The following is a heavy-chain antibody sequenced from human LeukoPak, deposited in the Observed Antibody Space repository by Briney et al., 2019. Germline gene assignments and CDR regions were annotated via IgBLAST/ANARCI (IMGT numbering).Heavy chain of an antibody. CDR2: ISSSSSYI. CDR1: GFTFSSYS. Sequence: NRGGSLRLSCEASGFTFSSYSMTWVRHAPGKGLEWVSSISSSSSYIYYADSVKGRFTISRDNAKNSLYLQMNSLRAEDTAVYYCARDTYGSGRMGDYYYYMDVWGKGTTVTISS. D-gene: IGHD3-10*01. V-gene: IGHV3-21*01. CDR3: ARDTYGSGRMGDYYYYMDV. J-gene: IGHJ6*03.